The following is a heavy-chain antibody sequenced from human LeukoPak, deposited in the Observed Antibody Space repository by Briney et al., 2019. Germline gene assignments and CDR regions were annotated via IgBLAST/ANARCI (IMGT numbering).Heavy chain of an antibody. CDR1: GHTFTGYY. CDR3: TGGATTPVY. Sequence: PVASVKVSCKASGHTFTGYYMHWVRQAPGQGLEWMGWINANSGGTNYAQKFQGRVTMTRDTSISTAFMELSRLTSDDTAVYYCTGGATTPVYWGQGTLVTVSS. D-gene: IGHD5-12*01. J-gene: IGHJ4*02. V-gene: IGHV1-2*02. CDR2: INANSGGT.